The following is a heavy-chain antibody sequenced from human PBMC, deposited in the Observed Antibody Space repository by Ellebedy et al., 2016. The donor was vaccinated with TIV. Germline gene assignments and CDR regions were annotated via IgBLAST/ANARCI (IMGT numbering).Heavy chain of an antibody. CDR2: TSSSSTTI. V-gene: IGHV3-48*01. Sequence: GESLKISCAASGFTLSSYSMNWVRQAPGKGLEWVSYTSSSSTTIYYTDSVKGRLTFSRDNSKNTLSLQMDNLRAEDTGVYYCAKEAAATGIPYFDYWGQGTLVTVSP. D-gene: IGHD6-13*01. J-gene: IGHJ4*02. CDR3: AKEAAATGIPYFDY. CDR1: GFTLSSYS.